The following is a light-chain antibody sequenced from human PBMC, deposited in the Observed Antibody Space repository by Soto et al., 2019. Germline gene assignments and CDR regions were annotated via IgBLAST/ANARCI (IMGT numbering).Light chain of an antibody. Sequence: QSVLTQPASESGSPGQSITISCTGTSNDVGGYNYVSWYQQYPGKAPKLIIYDVTNRPSGVSTRFSGSKSGNRASLTISGLQAEDEADYYCSSYTTTTTSCVFGTGTKVTVL. CDR1: SNDVGGYNY. J-gene: IGLJ1*01. V-gene: IGLV2-14*01. CDR3: SSYTTTTTSCV. CDR2: DVT.